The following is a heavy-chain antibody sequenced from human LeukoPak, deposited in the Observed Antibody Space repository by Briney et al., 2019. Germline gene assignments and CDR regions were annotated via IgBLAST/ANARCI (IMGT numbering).Heavy chain of an antibody. CDR2: INCDGSST. CDR1: GFTFSSYW. D-gene: IGHD3-22*01. V-gene: IGHV3-74*01. J-gene: IGHJ4*02. Sequence: GGSLRLSCAASGFTFSSYWMHWVRQAPGKALVWVSRINCDGSSTSYADSVKGRFTISRDNAKNTLYLQMNSLRGEDTAVYYCARLRSSGYYYIDYWGQGTLVTVSS. CDR3: ARLRSSGYYYIDY.